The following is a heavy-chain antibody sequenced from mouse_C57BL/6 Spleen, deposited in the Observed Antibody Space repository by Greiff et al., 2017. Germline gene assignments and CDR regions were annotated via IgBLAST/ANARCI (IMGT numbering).Heavy chain of an antibody. CDR3: ARSGEYYWYFDV. V-gene: IGHV1-80*01. CDR1: GYAFSSYW. J-gene: IGHJ1*03. CDR2: IYPGDGDT. D-gene: IGHD3-1*01. Sequence: QVQLQQSGAELVKPGASVKISCKASGYAFSSYWMNWVKQRPGKGLEWIGQIYPGDGDTNYNGKFKGKATLTADKSSSTAYMQLSSLTSEDSAVYFCARSGEYYWYFDVWGTGTTVTVSS.